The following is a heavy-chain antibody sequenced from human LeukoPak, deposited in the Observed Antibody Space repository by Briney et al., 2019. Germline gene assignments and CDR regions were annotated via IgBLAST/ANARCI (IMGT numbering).Heavy chain of an antibody. D-gene: IGHD3/OR15-3a*01. Sequence: ASVKVSCKASGYTFTGYYMHWVRQAPGQGLEWMGIINPSGGSTSYAQKFQGRVTMTRDTSTSTVYMELSSLRSEDTAVYYCARTRSRDSSDAPYYFDYWGQGTLVTVSS. J-gene: IGHJ4*02. CDR2: INPSGGST. CDR3: ARTRSRDSSDAPYYFDY. CDR1: GYTFTGYY. V-gene: IGHV1-46*01.